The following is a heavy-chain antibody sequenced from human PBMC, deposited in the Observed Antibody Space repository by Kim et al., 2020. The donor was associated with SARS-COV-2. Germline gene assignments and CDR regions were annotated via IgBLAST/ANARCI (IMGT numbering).Heavy chain of an antibody. CDR1: GFTFSSYD. V-gene: IGHV3-48*03. CDR3: VREPIPGDTFDY. Sequence: GGSLRLSCAASGFTFSSYDMNWVRQAPGKGLEWIAYISVSGYTIYYTESVKGRFTISRDNAENSLYLQMTSLGAEDTAIYYCVREPIPGDTFDYWGQGTL. J-gene: IGHJ4*02. D-gene: IGHD2-21*02. CDR2: ISVSGYTI.